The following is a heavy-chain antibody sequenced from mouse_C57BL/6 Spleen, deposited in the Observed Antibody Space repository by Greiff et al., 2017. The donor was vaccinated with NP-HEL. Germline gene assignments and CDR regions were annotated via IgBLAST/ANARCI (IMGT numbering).Heavy chain of an antibody. CDR2: IYPGSGNT. V-gene: IGHV1-76*01. CDR3: ARDYDGRADY. D-gene: IGHD2-4*01. CDR1: GYTFTDYY. Sequence: VQLKQSGAELVRPGASVKLSCKASGYTFTDYYINWVKQRPGQGLEWIARIYPGSGNTYYNEKFKGKATLTAEKSSSTAYMQLSSLTSEDSAVYFCARDYDGRADYWGQGTTLTVSS. J-gene: IGHJ2*01.